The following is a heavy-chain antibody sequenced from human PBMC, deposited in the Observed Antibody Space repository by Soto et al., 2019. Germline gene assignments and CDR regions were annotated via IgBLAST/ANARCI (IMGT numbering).Heavy chain of an antibody. CDR3: AKWGEKNIVVVPANMDV. CDR2: ISYDGSNK. V-gene: IGHV3-30*18. J-gene: IGHJ6*03. CDR1: GFTFSSYG. Sequence: GGSLRLSCAASGFTFSSYGMHWVRQAPGKGLEWVALISYDGSNKYYADSVKGRFTISRDNSKNTLSLQVSSLRPEDTAVYYCAKWGEKNIVVVPANMDVWGKGTTVTVSS. D-gene: IGHD2-2*01.